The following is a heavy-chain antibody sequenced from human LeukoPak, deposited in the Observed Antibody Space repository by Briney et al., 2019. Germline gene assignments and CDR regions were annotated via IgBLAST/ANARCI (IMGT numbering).Heavy chain of an antibody. CDR3: AKDQWWFGESDAFDI. CDR1: GFTFSDYY. J-gene: IGHJ3*02. Sequence: GGSLRLSCAASGFTFSDYYISWIRQAPGKGLEWVSYISSSGSTIYYADSVKGRFTISRDNSKNSMYLQMNSLRAEDTSVYYCAKDQWWFGESDAFDIWGQGTMVTVSS. V-gene: IGHV3-11*01. CDR2: ISSSGSTI. D-gene: IGHD3-10*01.